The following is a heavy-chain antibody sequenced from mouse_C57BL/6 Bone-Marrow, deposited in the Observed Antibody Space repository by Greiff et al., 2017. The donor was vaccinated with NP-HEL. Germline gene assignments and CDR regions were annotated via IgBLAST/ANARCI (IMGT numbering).Heavy chain of an antibody. V-gene: IGHV7-1*01. D-gene: IGHD2-1*01. CDR3: ARDGGGNDWYFDV. CDR1: GFTFSDFY. CDR2: SRNKANDYTT. Sequence: EVQLVESGGGLVQSGRSLRLSCATSGFTFSDFYMEWVRQAPGKGLEWIAASRNKANDYTTEYSASVKGRFIVSRDTSQSILYLQMNAMRAEDTAIYYCARDGGGNDWYFDVWGTGTTVTVSS. J-gene: IGHJ1*03.